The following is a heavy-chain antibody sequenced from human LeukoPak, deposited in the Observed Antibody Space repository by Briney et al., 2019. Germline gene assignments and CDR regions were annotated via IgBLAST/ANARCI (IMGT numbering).Heavy chain of an antibody. CDR2: INPNSGGT. CDR1: GYTFTSYD. CDR3: AREAYGSGSYYYYYYGMDV. V-gene: IGHV1-2*02. Sequence: ASVKVSCKASGYTFTSYDIHWVRQATGQGLEWMGWINPNSGGTNYAQKFQGRVTMTRDTSISTAYMELSRLRSDDTAVYYCAREAYGSGSYYYYYYGMDVWGQGTTVTVSS. J-gene: IGHJ6*02. D-gene: IGHD3-10*01.